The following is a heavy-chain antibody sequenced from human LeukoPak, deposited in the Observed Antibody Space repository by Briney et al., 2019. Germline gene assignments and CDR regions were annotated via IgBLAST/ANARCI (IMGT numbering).Heavy chain of an antibody. CDR2: IYPGDSDT. CDR3: ARRAYGYSSSWYRNFDY. CDR1: GYSFTSYW. D-gene: IGHD6-13*01. J-gene: IGHJ4*02. V-gene: IGHV5-51*01. Sequence: GESLKISCKGSGYSFTSYWIGWVRPMPGKGLEWMGIIYPGDSDTRYSPSFQGQVTISADKSISTAYLQWSSLKASDTAMYYCARRAYGYSSSWYRNFDYWGQGTLVTVSS.